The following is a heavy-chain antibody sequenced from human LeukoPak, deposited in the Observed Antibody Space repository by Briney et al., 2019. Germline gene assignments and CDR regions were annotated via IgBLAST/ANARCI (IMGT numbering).Heavy chain of an antibody. CDR3: ARLAAAGMYYYYYMDV. J-gene: IGHJ6*03. D-gene: IGHD6-13*01. Sequence: ASVKVSCKASGYTFTSYGISWVRQAPGQGPEWMGWISAYNGNTNYAQKLQGRVTMTTDTSTSTAYMELRSLRSDDTAVYYCARLAAAGMYYYYYMDVWGKGTTVTISS. V-gene: IGHV1-18*01. CDR1: GYTFTSYG. CDR2: ISAYNGNT.